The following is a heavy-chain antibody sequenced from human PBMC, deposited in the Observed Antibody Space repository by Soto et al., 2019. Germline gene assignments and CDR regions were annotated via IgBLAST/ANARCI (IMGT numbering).Heavy chain of an antibody. Sequence: SVKVSCKASGGTFSSYTISWVRQAPGQGLEWMGRFIPILGIANYAQKFQGRVTITADKSTSTAYMELSSLRSEDTAVYYCASTMVRGVISSYYYYMDVWGKGTTVTVSS. CDR2: FIPILGIA. J-gene: IGHJ6*03. D-gene: IGHD3-10*01. CDR3: ASTMVRGVISSYYYYMDV. CDR1: GGTFSSYT. V-gene: IGHV1-69*02.